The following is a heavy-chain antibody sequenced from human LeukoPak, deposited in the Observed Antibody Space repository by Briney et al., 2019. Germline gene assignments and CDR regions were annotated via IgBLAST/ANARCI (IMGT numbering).Heavy chain of an antibody. CDR1: GFTFTSYW. J-gene: IGHJ6*02. CDR3: ARGRYYGMDV. Sequence: GGSLRLSCAASGFTFTSYWIHWVRQAPGKGLVWVSRVNSDGSSTAYADSVKGRFTISRDNAKNTLYLQMNSLRAEDTAVYYCARGRYYGMDVWGQGTTVTVSS. V-gene: IGHV3-74*01. CDR2: VNSDGSST.